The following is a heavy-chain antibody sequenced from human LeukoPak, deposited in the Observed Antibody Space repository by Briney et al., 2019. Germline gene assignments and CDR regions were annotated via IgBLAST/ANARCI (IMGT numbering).Heavy chain of an antibody. V-gene: IGHV1-69*05. J-gene: IGHJ5*02. CDR2: IIPIFGTA. CDR3: ARGVRFLEWLSSLDP. CDR1: GGTFSSYA. D-gene: IGHD3-3*01. Sequence: ASVKVSCKASGGTFSSYAISWVRQAPGQGLEWMGGIIPIFGTANYAQKFQGRVTITTDESTSTAYMELSSLRSEDTAVYYCARGVRFLEWLSSLDPWGQGTLVTVSS.